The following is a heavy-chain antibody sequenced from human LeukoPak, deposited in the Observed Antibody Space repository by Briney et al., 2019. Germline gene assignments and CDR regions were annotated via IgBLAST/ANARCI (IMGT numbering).Heavy chain of an antibody. J-gene: IGHJ6*02. Sequence: SETLSLTCTVSGGSISSGGYYWSWIRQPPGKGLEWIGYIYHSGSTYYNPSLKSRVTISVDTSKNQFSLKLSSVTAADTAVYYCARDKDDILKPYYYYYGMDVWGQGTTVTVSS. V-gene: IGHV4-30-2*01. CDR2: IYHSGST. D-gene: IGHD3-9*01. CDR3: ARDKDDILKPYYYYYGMDV. CDR1: GGSISSGGYY.